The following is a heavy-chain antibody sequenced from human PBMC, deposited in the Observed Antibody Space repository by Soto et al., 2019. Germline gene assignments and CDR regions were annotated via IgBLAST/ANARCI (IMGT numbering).Heavy chain of an antibody. V-gene: IGHV5-51*01. Sequence: EVQLVQSGVEVKKPGESLKISCKTSGYSFTNYWIAWVRQKPGEGLEWIGIIYPGDSDTTYSPSLQGQVTISADKSSSTVYLQWSSLKASDTASYFCARPRRDGYSSFDSWGQGTLVIVCS. D-gene: IGHD4-4*01. J-gene: IGHJ4*02. CDR2: IYPGDSDT. CDR1: GYSFTNYW. CDR3: ARPRRDGYSSFDS.